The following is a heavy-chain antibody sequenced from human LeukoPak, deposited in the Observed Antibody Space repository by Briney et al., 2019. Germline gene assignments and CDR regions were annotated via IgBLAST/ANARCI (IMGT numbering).Heavy chain of an antibody. Sequence: LTIVDLGVRRVSQTQGKGLGWFSGINWNGSRTGHSDAGKARFTISRDNAKNSLYLQMNSLRAEDTALYYCASGWGAAEFDYWGQGTLVTVSS. CDR2: INWNGSRT. J-gene: IGHJ4*01. V-gene: IGHV3-20*03. D-gene: IGHD6-13*01. CDR1: LTIVDLG. CDR3: ASGWGAAEFDY.